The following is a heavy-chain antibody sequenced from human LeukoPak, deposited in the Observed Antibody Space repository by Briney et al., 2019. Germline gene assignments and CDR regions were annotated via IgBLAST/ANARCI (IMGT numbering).Heavy chain of an antibody. D-gene: IGHD2-2*01. CDR1: VGSISSGSYY. Sequence: SQTLSLTCTVSVGSISSGSYYWSWIRQPAGKGLEWIGRIYTSGSTDYNPSLKSRVTISVDTSKNQFSLRLSSVTAADTAVYYCARSHLLFCSSTSCPFDLWGRGTLVTVSS. CDR2: IYTSGST. V-gene: IGHV4-61*02. J-gene: IGHJ2*01. CDR3: ARSHLLFCSSTSCPFDL.